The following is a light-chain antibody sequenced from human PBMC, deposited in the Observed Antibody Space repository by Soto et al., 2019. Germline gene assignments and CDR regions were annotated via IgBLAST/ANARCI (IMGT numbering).Light chain of an antibody. CDR3: SSYTSANTLI. V-gene: IGLV2-14*01. Sequence: QSVLTQPASVSGSPGQSITIPCSGVGPYNSVSWYQHHRGKAPKLIIYEVKNRPSGVSNRFSGSRSGNTASLTISGLQTEDDSDYYCSSYTSANTLIFGGGTKVTVL. J-gene: IGLJ2*01. CDR1: VGPYNS. CDR2: EVK.